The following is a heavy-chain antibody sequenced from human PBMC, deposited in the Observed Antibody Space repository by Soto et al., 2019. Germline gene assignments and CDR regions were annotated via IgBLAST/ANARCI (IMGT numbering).Heavy chain of an antibody. J-gene: IGHJ4*02. CDR1: GFTFSNAW. V-gene: IGHV3-15*01. CDR2: IKSKTDGGTT. CDR3: TTDSVILTGYYGGQEGDY. Sequence: GGSLRLSCAASGFTFSNAWMSWVRQAPGKGLEWVGRIKSKTDGGTTDYAAPVKGRFTISRDDSKNTLYLQMNSLKTEDIAVYYCTTDSVILTGYYGGQEGDYWGQGTLVTVSS. D-gene: IGHD3-9*01.